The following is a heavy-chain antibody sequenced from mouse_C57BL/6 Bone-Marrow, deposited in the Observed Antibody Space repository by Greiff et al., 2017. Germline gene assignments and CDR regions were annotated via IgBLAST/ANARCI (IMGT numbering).Heavy chain of an antibody. CDR3: TRNLLLPAY. J-gene: IGHJ3*01. CDR1: GFTFSNYW. V-gene: IGHV6-3*01. Sequence: DVHLVESGGGLVQPGGSMKLSCVASGFTFSNYWMNWVRQSPEKGLEWVAQIRLKSDNYATHYAESVKGRFTISRDDSKSSVYLQMNNLRAEDTGIYYCTRNLLLPAYWGQGTLVTVAA. CDR2: IRLKSDNYAT. D-gene: IGHD1-1*01.